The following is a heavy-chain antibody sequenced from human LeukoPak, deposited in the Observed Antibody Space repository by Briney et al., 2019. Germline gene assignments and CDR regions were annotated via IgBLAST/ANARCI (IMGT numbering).Heavy chain of an antibody. D-gene: IGHD5-18*01. CDR3: ARDIKSGYSYGHDI. V-gene: IGHV3-48*03. CDR1: GFTFSSYE. J-gene: IGHJ3*02. CDR2: TSSSGSTI. Sequence: GGSLRLSCAASGFTFSSYEMNWVRQAPGKGLEWVSYTSSSGSTIYYADSVKGRFTISRDNAKNSLYLQMNSLRAEDTAVYYCARDIKSGYSYGHDIWGQGTMVTVSS.